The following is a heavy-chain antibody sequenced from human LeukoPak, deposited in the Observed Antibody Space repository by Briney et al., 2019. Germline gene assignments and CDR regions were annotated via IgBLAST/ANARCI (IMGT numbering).Heavy chain of an antibody. J-gene: IGHJ1*01. CDR1: GYTFTSYG. Sequence: ASVKVSRKASGYTFTSYGVSWVRQAPGQGLEYVGWITAYNGNTNYAQKLQGRVTMTTDTSTSTAYMELRSLKSDDTAVYYCARDGPRGYFQHWGQGTLVTVSS. V-gene: IGHV1-18*01. CDR3: ARDGPRGYFQH. D-gene: IGHD3-16*01. CDR2: ITAYNGNT.